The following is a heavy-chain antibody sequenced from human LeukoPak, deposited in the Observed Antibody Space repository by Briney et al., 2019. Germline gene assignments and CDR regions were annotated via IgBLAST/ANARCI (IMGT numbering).Heavy chain of an antibody. CDR1: GFTFSSYA. CDR3: AKDRPTYGSGSPIDY. J-gene: IGHJ4*02. D-gene: IGHD3-10*01. V-gene: IGHV3-23*01. Sequence: GGSPRLSCAASGFTFSSYAMNWVRQAPGKGLEWVSAVSGGGGSTYYADSVKGRFTISRDNSKNTLYLQLNSLRAEDTAVYFCAKDRPTYGSGSPIDYWGQGTLVTVSS. CDR2: VSGGGGST.